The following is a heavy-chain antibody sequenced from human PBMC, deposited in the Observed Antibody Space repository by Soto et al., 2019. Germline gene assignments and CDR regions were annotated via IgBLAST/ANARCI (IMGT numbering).Heavy chain of an antibody. CDR3: SRRAPEGFDP. CDR2: INHSGST. V-gene: IGHV4-34*01. Sequence: SETLSLTCAVYGGSFSGYYWSWIRQPPGKGLEWIGEINHSGSTNYNPSLKSRVTISVDTSKNHISLKVDSVTAADTALYYCSRRAPEGFDPWGQGILVTVSS. J-gene: IGHJ5*02. CDR1: GGSFSGYY.